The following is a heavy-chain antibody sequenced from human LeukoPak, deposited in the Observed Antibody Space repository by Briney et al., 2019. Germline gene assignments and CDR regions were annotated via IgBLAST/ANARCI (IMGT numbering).Heavy chain of an antibody. CDR1: GFTFDDYA. Sequence: PGRSLRLSCAASGFTFDDYAMHWVRQAPGKGLEWVSGISWNSGSIGYADSMKGRFTISRDNAKNSLYLQMNSLRAEDTALYYCAKDSLRDCSSTSCYPHWGQGTLVTVSS. CDR2: ISWNSGSI. J-gene: IGHJ4*02. D-gene: IGHD2-2*01. V-gene: IGHV3-9*01. CDR3: AKDSLRDCSSTSCYPH.